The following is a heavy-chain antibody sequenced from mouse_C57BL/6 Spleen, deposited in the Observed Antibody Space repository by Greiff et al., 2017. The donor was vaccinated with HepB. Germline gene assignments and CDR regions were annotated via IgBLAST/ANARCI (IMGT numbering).Heavy chain of an antibody. D-gene: IGHD1-1*01. J-gene: IGHJ1*03. V-gene: IGHV3-6*01. CDR3: ARDPYYYVSNWYFDV. CDR2: ISYDGSN. Sequence: EVKLEESGPGLVKPSQSLSLTCSVPGYSITSGYYWNWIRQFPGNKLEWMGYISYDGSNNYNPSLKNRISITRDTSKNQFFLKLNSVTTEDTATYYCARDPYYYVSNWYFDVWGTGTTATVSS. CDR1: GYSITSGYY.